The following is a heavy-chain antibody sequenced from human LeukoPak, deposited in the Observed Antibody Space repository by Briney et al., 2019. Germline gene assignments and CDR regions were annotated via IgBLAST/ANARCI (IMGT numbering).Heavy chain of an antibody. D-gene: IGHD2-21*02. CDR3: ARAYCGGDCYSAGYNWFDP. V-gene: IGHV3-23*01. CDR2: ISGSGGST. CDR1: GFTFSSYA. Sequence: GGSLTLSCAASGFTFSSYAMSWVRQAPGKGLEWVSAISGSGGSTYYADSVKGRFTISRDNSKNTLYLQMNSLRAEDTAVYYCARAYCGGDCYSAGYNWFDPWGQGTLVTVSS. J-gene: IGHJ5*02.